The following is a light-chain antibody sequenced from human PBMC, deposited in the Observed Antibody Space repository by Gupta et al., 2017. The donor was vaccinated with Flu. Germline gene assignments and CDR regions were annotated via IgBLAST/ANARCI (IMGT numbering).Light chain of an antibody. J-gene: IGLJ3*02. V-gene: IGLV1-40*01. CDR3: QSYDSSLRV. Sequence: QSVLTQPPSVSGAPGQRVTISCTGSSSNIGAGYDVHWYQQIPGTAPKLLIYGNTNRPSGVPDRFSGSRSGTSASLAITGLQAEDEADYYCQSYDSSLRVFGGGTKLTVL. CDR1: SSNIGAGYD. CDR2: GNT.